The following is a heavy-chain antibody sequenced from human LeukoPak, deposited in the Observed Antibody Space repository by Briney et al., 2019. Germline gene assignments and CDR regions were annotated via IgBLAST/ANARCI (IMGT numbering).Heavy chain of an antibody. CDR2: IYYSGST. V-gene: IGHV4-59*08. Sequence: PSETLSLTCTVSGDSISGYYWSWIRQTPGQGLEWIAYIYYSGSTNYNPSLKSRVTISIDTSKSQFSLQLTSVTAADTAVYYCARFSSSTWAFDFWGQGTLVTVSS. CDR1: GDSISGYY. D-gene: IGHD6-13*01. CDR3: ARFSSSTWAFDF. J-gene: IGHJ4*02.